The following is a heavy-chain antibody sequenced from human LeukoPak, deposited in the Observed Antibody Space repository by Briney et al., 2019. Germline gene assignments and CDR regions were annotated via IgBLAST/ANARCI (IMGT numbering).Heavy chain of an antibody. V-gene: IGHV4-61*05. J-gene: IGHJ4*02. CDR2: IYYSGSGST. CDR3: ARRGGHGGSFDY. D-gene: IGHD4-23*01. CDR1: GGSISSSSYY. Sequence: SETLSLTCTVSGGSISSSSYYWGCIRQPPGKGLECIGYIYYSGSGSTNYNPSLKSRVTISVDTSKNQFSLKLSSVTAADTAVYYCARRGGHGGSFDYWGQGTLVTVSS.